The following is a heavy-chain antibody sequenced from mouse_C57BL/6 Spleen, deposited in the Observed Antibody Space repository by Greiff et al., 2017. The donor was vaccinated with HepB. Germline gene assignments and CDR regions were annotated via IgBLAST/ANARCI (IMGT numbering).Heavy chain of an antibody. CDR1: GYTFTSYW. CDR2: IDPSDSET. D-gene: IGHD2-4*01. J-gene: IGHJ3*01. CDR3: VTDYDVVAWFAY. Sequence: QVQLQQPGAELVRPGSSVKLSCKASGYTFTSYWMHWVKQRPIQGLEWIGNIDPSDSETHYNQKFKDKATLTVDKSSSTAYMQLSSLTSEDSAVYYCVTDYDVVAWFAYWGQGTLVTVSA. V-gene: IGHV1-52*01.